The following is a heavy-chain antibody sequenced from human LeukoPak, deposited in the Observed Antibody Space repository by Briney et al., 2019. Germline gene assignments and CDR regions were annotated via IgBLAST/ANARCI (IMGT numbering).Heavy chain of an antibody. CDR2: ILYDGSNK. CDR1: GFTFRRYS. Sequence: WRAPRLSRAAPGFTFRRYSIHCVRPAPRQGLEGGAGILYDGSNKYYADSVKGRFTISRDNSKNTLYLQMNSLRAEDTAVYYCADGPGSYDSSGYFDYWGQGTLVTVSS. D-gene: IGHD3-22*01. J-gene: IGHJ4*02. V-gene: IGHV3-30-3*01. CDR3: ADGPGSYDSSGYFDY.